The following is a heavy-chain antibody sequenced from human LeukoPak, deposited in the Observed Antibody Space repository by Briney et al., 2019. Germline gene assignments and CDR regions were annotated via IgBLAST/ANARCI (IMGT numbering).Heavy chain of an antibody. Sequence: ASVKVSCKASGGTFSSYAISWVRQAPGQGLEWMDWISASNGNTKYPQKFQGRLTMTTDSSTSTAYMDLRSLRSDDTAVYYCVRDPGELIVATAFDYWGQGTLVTVSS. CDR1: GGTFSSYA. J-gene: IGHJ4*02. CDR3: VRDPGELIVATAFDY. V-gene: IGHV1-18*01. CDR2: ISASNGNT. D-gene: IGHD5-12*01.